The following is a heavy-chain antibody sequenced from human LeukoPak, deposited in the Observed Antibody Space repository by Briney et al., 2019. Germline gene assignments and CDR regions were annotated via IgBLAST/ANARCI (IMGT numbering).Heavy chain of an antibody. Sequence: ASVKVSCKASGYTFTGYYMHWVRQAPGQGLEWMGWINPNSGGTNYAQKFQGRVTMTRDMSISTAYMELSRLRSDDTAVYYCARDFKGGGDDAFDIWGQGTMVTVSS. CDR1: GYTFTGYY. J-gene: IGHJ3*02. V-gene: IGHV1-2*02. CDR3: ARDFKGGGDDAFDI. D-gene: IGHD3-16*01. CDR2: INPNSGGT.